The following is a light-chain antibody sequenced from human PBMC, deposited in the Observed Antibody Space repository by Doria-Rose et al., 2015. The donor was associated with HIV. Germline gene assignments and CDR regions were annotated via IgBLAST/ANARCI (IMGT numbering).Light chain of an antibody. CDR3: HQYGTSWT. V-gene: IGKV3-20*01. CDR2: DGS. CDR1: QSFSSTY. J-gene: IGKJ1*01. Sequence: TPSPGTLSLSPGERATLSRRASQSFSSTYLAWYQQKPSQAPSLLIYDGSTRATGIPDRFSASGSGTDFTLTINRLEPEDFALYYCHQYGTSWTFGQGTKVEI.